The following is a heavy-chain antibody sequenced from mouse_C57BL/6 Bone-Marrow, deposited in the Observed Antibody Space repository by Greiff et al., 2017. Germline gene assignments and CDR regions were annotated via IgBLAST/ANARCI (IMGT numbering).Heavy chain of an antibody. Sequence: DVMLVESGGGLVKPGGSLKLSCAASGFTFSSYAMSWVRQTPEKRLAWVATISDGGSYTYYPDNVKGRFTISRDNAKNNLYLQMSHLKSEDTAMYYCARDNFWFAYWGQGTLVTVSA. CDR1: GFTFSSYA. V-gene: IGHV5-4*01. D-gene: IGHD1-3*01. J-gene: IGHJ3*01. CDR2: ISDGGSYT. CDR3: ARDNFWFAY.